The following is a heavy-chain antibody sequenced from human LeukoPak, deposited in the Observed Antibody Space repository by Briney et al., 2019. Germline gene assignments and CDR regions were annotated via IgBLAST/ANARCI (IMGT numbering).Heavy chain of an antibody. Sequence: GGSLRLSCAASGFTFEDYATHWVRQAPGKGLEWVANIKQDGSEKYYVDSVKGRFTISRDNAKNSLYLQMNSLRAEDTAVYYCAREGGEGAFDIWGQGTMVTVSS. CDR3: AREGGEGAFDI. D-gene: IGHD3-16*01. J-gene: IGHJ3*02. V-gene: IGHV3-7*01. CDR1: GFTFEDYA. CDR2: IKQDGSEK.